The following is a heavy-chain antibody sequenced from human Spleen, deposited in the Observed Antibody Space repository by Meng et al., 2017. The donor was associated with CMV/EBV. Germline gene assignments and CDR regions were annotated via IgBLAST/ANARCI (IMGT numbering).Heavy chain of an antibody. D-gene: IGHD5-18*01. CDR2: ISWNDDK. J-gene: IGHJ4*02. Sequence: CSVSGFSLSSCGVCVGWLRQPPGKALEWLALISWNDDKHYGPCLKSRLTITKDSSKNQVVLTMTTMDPVDTATYYCELESGYASAPNWGQGTLVTVSS. CDR3: ELESGYASAPN. V-gene: IGHV2-5*01. CDR1: GFSLSSCGVC.